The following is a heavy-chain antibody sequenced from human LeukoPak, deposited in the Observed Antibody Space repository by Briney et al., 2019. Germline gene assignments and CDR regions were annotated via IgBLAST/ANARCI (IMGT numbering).Heavy chain of an antibody. CDR3: ARSYSSGWHDAFDI. CDR1: GGTFSSYA. CDR2: IIPIFGTA. V-gene: IGHV1-69*06. J-gene: IGHJ3*02. D-gene: IGHD6-19*01. Sequence: SVKVSCKASGGTFSSYAISWVRQAPGQGLEWMGGIIPIFGTANYAQKFQGRVTITADKSTSTAYMELSSLRSEDTAVYYCARSYSSGWHDAFDIWGQGTMVAVSS.